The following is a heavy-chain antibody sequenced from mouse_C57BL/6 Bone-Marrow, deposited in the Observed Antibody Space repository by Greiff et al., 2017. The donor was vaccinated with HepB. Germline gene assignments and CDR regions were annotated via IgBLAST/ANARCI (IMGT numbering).Heavy chain of an antibody. D-gene: IGHD2-3*01. CDR3: TREGYEGYPWYFDV. CDR1: GFTFSSYA. CDR2: ISSGGDYI. J-gene: IGHJ1*03. V-gene: IGHV5-9-1*02. Sequence: EVKVEESGEGLVKPGGSLKLSCAASGFTFSSYAMSWVRQTPEKRLEWVAYISSGGDYIYYADTVKGRFTISRDNARNTLYLQMSSLKSEDTAMYYCTREGYEGYPWYFDVWGTGTTVTVSS.